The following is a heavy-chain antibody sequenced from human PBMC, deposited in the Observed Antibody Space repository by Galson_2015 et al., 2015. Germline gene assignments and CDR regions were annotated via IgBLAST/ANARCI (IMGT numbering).Heavy chain of an antibody. CDR3: ARDKITMVRGVISSYYYYYGMDV. D-gene: IGHD3-10*01. Sequence: SLRLSCAASGFTFSDYYMSWIRQAPGKGLEWVSYISSSGSTIYYADSVKGRFTISRDNAKNSLYLQMNSLRAEDTAVYYCARDKITMVRGVISSYYYYYGMDVWGQGTTVTVSS. CDR1: GFTFSDYY. V-gene: IGHV3-11*01. J-gene: IGHJ6*02. CDR2: ISSSGSTI.